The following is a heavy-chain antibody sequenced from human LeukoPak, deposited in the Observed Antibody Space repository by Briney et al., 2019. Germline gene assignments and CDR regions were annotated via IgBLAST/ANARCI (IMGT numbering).Heavy chain of an antibody. J-gene: IGHJ4*02. CDR3: ARDRLTGNYGSGSYYLYYFDY. CDR1: GFTFSSYS. CDR2: ISSSSYI. Sequence: GGSLRLSCAASGFTFSSYSMNWVRQAPGKGLEWVSSISSSSYIYYADSVKGRFTISRDNAKNSLYLQMNSLRAEDTAVYYCARDRLTGNYGSGSYYLYYFDYWGQGTLVTVSS. D-gene: IGHD3-10*01. V-gene: IGHV3-21*01.